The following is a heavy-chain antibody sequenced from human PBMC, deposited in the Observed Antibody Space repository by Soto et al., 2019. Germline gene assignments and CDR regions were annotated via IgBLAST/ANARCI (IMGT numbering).Heavy chain of an antibody. D-gene: IGHD3-22*01. CDR3: ARDGGGYYDSSGYYGYWYFDL. CDR2: IYYSGST. CDR1: GGSISSGGYY. J-gene: IGHJ2*01. Sequence: HVQLQESGPGLVKPSQTLSLTCTVSGGSISSGGYYWSWIRQHPGKGLGWIGYIYYSGSTYYNPSLKSRVTISVDTSKNQFSRKLSSVTAADTAVYYCARDGGGYYDSSGYYGYWYFDLWGRGTLVTVSS. V-gene: IGHV4-31*03.